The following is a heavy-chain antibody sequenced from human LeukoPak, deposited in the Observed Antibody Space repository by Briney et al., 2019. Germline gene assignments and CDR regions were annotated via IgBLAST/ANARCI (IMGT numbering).Heavy chain of an antibody. CDR1: GGSFSGYY. CDR2: IYYSGST. Sequence: SETLSLTCAVYGGSFSGYYWSWIRQHPGKGLEWIGYIYYSGSTYYNPSLKSRVTISVDTSKNQFSLKLSSVTAADTAVYYCARDLSRTMIVDYWGQGTLVTVSS. V-gene: IGHV4-31*11. J-gene: IGHJ4*02. D-gene: IGHD3-22*01. CDR3: ARDLSRTMIVDY.